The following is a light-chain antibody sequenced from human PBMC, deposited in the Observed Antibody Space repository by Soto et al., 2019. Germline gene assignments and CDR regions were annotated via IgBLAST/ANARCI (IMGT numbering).Light chain of an antibody. CDR1: QSVSSSY. Sequence: EIVMTQSPVTLSLSPGEGATLSCRASQSVSSSYIAWYQQRPGQAPRLLIYGASSRATGIPDRFSGSGSGTEFTLTISSLQPEDFGIYYCQQYENYWTFGQGTKVDIK. J-gene: IGKJ1*01. CDR2: GAS. CDR3: QQYENYWT. V-gene: IGKV3-20*01.